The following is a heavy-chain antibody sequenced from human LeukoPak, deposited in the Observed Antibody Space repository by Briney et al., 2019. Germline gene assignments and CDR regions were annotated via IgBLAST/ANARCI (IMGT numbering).Heavy chain of an antibody. CDR3: ARGDGKYGDYSH. V-gene: IGHV4-34*01. D-gene: IGHD4-17*01. CDR1: GGSFSGYY. Sequence: SETLSLTCAVYGGSFSGYYWSWIRQPPGKGLEWIGEINHSGSTNYNPSLKSRVTISVDTSKNQFSLKLSSVTAADTAVYYCARGDGKYGDYSHWGQGTLVTVSS. CDR2: INHSGST. J-gene: IGHJ4*02.